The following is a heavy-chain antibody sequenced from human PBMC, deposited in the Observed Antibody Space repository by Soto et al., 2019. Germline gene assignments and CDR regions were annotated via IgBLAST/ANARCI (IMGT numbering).Heavy chain of an antibody. J-gene: IGHJ4*02. Sequence: GASVKVSCKASGYTFTSYDMHWVRQAPGQRLEWMGWITAGNGNTKYSQKFQGRVTITRDTSASTAYMELSRLRSEDTALYYCARDQNVGVYSYGFDSWGQGTLVTVSS. D-gene: IGHD5-18*01. CDR1: GYTFTSYD. V-gene: IGHV1-3*01. CDR3: ARDQNVGVYSYGFDS. CDR2: ITAGNGNT.